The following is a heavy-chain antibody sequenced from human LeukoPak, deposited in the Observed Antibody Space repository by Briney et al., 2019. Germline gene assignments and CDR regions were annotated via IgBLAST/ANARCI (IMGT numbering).Heavy chain of an antibody. J-gene: IGHJ4*02. Sequence: GRSLRLSCAASGFTFSSYAMSWVRQAPGKGLEWVSAISGSGGSTYYADSVRGRFTISRDNSKNTLYLQMNSLRAEDTAVYYCAKGGSGFTFDYWGQGTLVTVSS. V-gene: IGHV3-23*01. CDR3: AKGGSGFTFDY. CDR1: GFTFSSYA. CDR2: ISGSGGST. D-gene: IGHD6-19*01.